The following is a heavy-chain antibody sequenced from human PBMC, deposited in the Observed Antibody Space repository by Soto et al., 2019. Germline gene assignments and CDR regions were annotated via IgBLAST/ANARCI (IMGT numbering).Heavy chain of an antibody. CDR2: ISGSGGTT. CDR1: GFTFNSYT. J-gene: IGHJ4*02. V-gene: IGHV3-23*01. CDR3: ERFGIATPGGLDY. D-gene: IGHD6-13*01. Sequence: EVQLLESGGGLVQPGGSLRLSCAASGFTFNSYTMSWVRQAPGKGLEWVSSISGSGGTTYYADSVKGRFTISRDNSKNTLYLGMNNPRAEDTAVYYCERFGIATPGGLDYWGQGTLVTVSS.